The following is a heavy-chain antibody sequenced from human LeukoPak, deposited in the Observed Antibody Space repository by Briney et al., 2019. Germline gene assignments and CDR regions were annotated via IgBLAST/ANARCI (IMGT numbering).Heavy chain of an antibody. CDR3: ARRYSSSWADFDY. J-gene: IGHJ4*02. CDR2: IDPSDSYT. V-gene: IGHV5-10-1*01. CDR1: GYSFTSYW. D-gene: IGHD6-13*01. Sequence: GESLKISCKGSGYSFTSYWISWVRQMPGKGLEWMGRIDPSDSYTNYSPSFQGHVTISADKSISTAYLQWSSLKASDTAMYYCARRYSSSWADFDYWGQGTLVTVSS.